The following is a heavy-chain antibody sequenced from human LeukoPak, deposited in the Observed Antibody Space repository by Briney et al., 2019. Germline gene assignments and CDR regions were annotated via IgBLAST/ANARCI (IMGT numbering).Heavy chain of an antibody. CDR1: GFTFEYYA. J-gene: IGHJ4*02. CDR3: TRIGTSGGEFDY. CDR2: IRSKAYGGTP. Sequence: GGSLRLSCTGSGFTFEYYAMSWVRQAPGKGLEWVSFIRSKAYGGTPEYAASVKGRFAISRDDSKSIAYLQLNSLESEDTAVYFCTRIGTSGGEFDYWGQGTLVTVSS. D-gene: IGHD1-7*01. V-gene: IGHV3-49*02.